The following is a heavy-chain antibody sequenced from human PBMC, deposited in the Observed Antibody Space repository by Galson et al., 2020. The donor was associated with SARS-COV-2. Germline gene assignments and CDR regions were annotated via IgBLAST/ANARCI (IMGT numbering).Heavy chain of an antibody. CDR3: ARAGGGNSVLYGMDV. J-gene: IGHJ6*02. Sequence: ASVKVSCKASGYTFTSYYMHWVRQAPGQGLEWMGIINPSGGSTSYAQKFQGRVTMTRDTSTSTVYMELSSLRSEDTAVYYCARAGGGNSVLYGMDVWGQGTTVTVSS. V-gene: IGHV1-46*01. CDR1: GYTFTSYY. CDR2: INPSGGST. D-gene: IGHD2-21*02.